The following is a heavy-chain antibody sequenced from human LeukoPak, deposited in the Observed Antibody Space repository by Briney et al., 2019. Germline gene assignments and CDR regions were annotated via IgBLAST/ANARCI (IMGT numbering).Heavy chain of an antibody. D-gene: IGHD3-3*01. CDR2: ISGSGGST. Sequence: GGSLRLSCAASGFTFSSYAMSWVRQAPGKGLEWVSAISGSGGSTYYADSVKGRFTISRDNSKNTLYLQMNSLRAEDTAVYYCAREIATIFGVAENGMDVWAKGPRSPSP. V-gene: IGHV3-23*01. J-gene: IGHJ6*02. CDR1: GFTFSSYA. CDR3: AREIATIFGVAENGMDV.